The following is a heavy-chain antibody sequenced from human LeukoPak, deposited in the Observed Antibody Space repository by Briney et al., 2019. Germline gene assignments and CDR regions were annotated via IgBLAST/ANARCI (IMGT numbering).Heavy chain of an antibody. CDR1: GFTFSDYY. D-gene: IGHD2-15*01. CDR2: INPTGDNT. Sequence: GGSLRLSCAASGFTFSDYYMSWVRQAPGKGLEWVSAINPTGDNTHYADSVKGRFTVSRDNSKNTLYLQMNGLRAEDTAMYYCARQLGYCSDGTCYFDYWGQGTLVTVSS. J-gene: IGHJ4*02. V-gene: IGHV3-23*01. CDR3: ARQLGYCSDGTCYFDY.